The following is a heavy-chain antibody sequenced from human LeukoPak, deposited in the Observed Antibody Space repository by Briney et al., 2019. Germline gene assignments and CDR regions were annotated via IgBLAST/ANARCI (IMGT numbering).Heavy chain of an antibody. D-gene: IGHD3-3*01. CDR1: GFTFSSYA. V-gene: IGHV3-23*01. CDR3: AKVAHYDFWSGPDYYMDV. J-gene: IGHJ6*03. Sequence: GGSLRLSCAASGFTFSSYAMSWVRQAPGKGLEWVSAISGSGGSTYYADSVKGRFAISRDNSKNTLYLQMNSLRAEDTAVYYCAKVAHYDFWSGPDYYMDVWGKGTTVTVSS. CDR2: ISGSGGST.